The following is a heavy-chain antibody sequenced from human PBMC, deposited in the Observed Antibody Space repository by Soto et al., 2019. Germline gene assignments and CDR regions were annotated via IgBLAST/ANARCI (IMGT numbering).Heavy chain of an antibody. J-gene: IGHJ6*03. CDR2: INPDNGDT. CDR1: GYTFSNFG. Sequence: QVQLVQSGAEVKKPGASLKVSCKASGYTFSNFGVSWVRQAPGQGLEWIGWINPDNGDTNYGQKFQGRATMTTDTFTNLAYMEVRGLRSDDTAVYYCARGVRVSAYLDYSMDVWGEGTTVTVSS. V-gene: IGHV1-18*01. CDR3: ARGVRVSAYLDYSMDV. D-gene: IGHD3-10*02.